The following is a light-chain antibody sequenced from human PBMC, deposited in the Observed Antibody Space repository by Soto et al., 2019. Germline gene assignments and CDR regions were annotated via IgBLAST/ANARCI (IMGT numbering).Light chain of an antibody. V-gene: IGKV1-5*03. CDR2: KVF. CDR3: QQYNTYSWT. CDR1: QSISNR. J-gene: IGKJ1*01. Sequence: DIQMTQFPSTLSASVGDRVTINCRASQSISNRLACVQQKSEEAPKILIHKVFILESVVPSSFSGSGSGTEFTLTISSLQPDDFSTYYCQQYNTYSWTFGQGTKVEIK.